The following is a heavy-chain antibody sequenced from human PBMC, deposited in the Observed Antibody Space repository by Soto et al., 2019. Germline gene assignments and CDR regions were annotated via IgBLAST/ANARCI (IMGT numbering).Heavy chain of an antibody. CDR2: ISAYNGNT. V-gene: IGHV1-18*04. Sequence: ASVKVSCTASGYTFTSYGISWVRQAPGQGLEWMGWISAYNGNTNYAQKLQGRVTMTTDTSTSTAYMELSSLRSDDTAVYYSARVSPYYDFWSGYYTGIFRYYYGMDVWGQGPTVIVCS. J-gene: IGHJ6*02. D-gene: IGHD3-3*01. CDR3: ARVSPYYDFWSGYYTGIFRYYYGMDV. CDR1: GYTFTSYG.